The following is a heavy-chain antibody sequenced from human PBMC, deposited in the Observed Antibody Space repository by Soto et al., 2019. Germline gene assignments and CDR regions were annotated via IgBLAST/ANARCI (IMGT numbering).Heavy chain of an antibody. CDR3: ARGYYYDSSGSYFDY. Sequence: PGGSLRLSCAASGFTFSSYDMHWVRQATGKGLEWVSAIGTAGDTYYPGSVKGRFTISRENAKNSLYLQMNSLRAGDTAVYYCARGYYYDSSGSYFDYWGEGTLVTVSS. D-gene: IGHD3-22*01. CDR2: IGTAGDT. CDR1: GFTFSSYD. J-gene: IGHJ4*02. V-gene: IGHV3-13*04.